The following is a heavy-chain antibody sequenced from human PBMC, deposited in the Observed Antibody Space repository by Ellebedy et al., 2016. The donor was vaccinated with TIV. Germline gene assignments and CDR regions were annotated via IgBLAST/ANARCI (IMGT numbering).Heavy chain of an antibody. D-gene: IGHD1-14*01. J-gene: IGHJ4*02. V-gene: IGHV3-21*01. Sequence: GESLKISCAASGFSFSTYAMAWVRQAPGKGLEWLSAIGSRSEYKFYTDSVKGRFTISRDNAKNSLYLQMNSLRAEDTAVYYCARTKSGMDDYWGQGTLVTVSS. CDR3: ARTKSGMDDY. CDR1: GFSFSTYA. CDR2: IGSRSEYK.